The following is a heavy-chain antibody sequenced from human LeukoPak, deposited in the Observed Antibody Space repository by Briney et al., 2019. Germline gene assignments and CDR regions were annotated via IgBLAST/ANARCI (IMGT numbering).Heavy chain of an antibody. J-gene: IGHJ4*02. CDR1: GYTFTSYY. D-gene: IGHD3-22*01. Sequence: ASVKVSCKASGYTFTSYYMHWVRQAPGQGLEWMGIINPSGGSTSYAQKFQGRVTMTRATSTSTVYMELSSLRSEDTAVYYCASTGSNYYYDSSGRLSHFDYWGQGTLVTVSS. V-gene: IGHV1-46*01. CDR3: ASTGSNYYYDSSGRLSHFDY. CDR2: INPSGGST.